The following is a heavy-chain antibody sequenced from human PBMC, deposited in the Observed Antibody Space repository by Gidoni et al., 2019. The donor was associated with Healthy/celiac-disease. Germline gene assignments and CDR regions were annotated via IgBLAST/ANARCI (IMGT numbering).Heavy chain of an antibody. J-gene: IGHJ5*02. CDR3: ARDNSWTIFGVVIIGWFDP. Sequence: QVQLVQSGAEVKKPGSSVKVSCKASGGTFSSYAISWVRQAPGQGLEWMGGIIPIFGTANYAQKFQGRVTITADKSTSTAYMELSSLRSEDTAVYYCARDNSWTIFGVVIIGWFDPWGQGTLVTVSS. D-gene: IGHD3-3*01. CDR2: IIPIFGTA. CDR1: GGTFSSYA. V-gene: IGHV1-69*06.